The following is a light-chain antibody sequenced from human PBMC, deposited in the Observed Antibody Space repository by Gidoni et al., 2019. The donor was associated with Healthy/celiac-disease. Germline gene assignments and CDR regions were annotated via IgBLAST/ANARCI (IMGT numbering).Light chain of an antibody. V-gene: IGKV3-20*01. Sequence: IVLTQSPGTLSLSPGERATLSCRASQSVSSSYLAWYQQKPGQAPRLLIYGASSRATGIPDRFSGSGSGTDVTLTISRLEPEDFAVYYCQQYGSSPRTFGQGTKVEIK. J-gene: IGKJ1*01. CDR2: GAS. CDR1: QSVSSSY. CDR3: QQYGSSPRT.